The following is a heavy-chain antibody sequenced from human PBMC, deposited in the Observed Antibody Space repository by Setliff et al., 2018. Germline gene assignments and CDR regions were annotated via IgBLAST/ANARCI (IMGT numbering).Heavy chain of an antibody. Sequence: SETLSLTCTVSGGSISTSSHHWVWIRQSPGKGLEWIGTIYSSGTTYYNLSLKSRVTISLDTSKSQFSLNLGSVTVADTAVYYCTRRPRGRAAFDIWGQGTMVTVSS. J-gene: IGHJ3*02. CDR2: IYSSGTT. CDR3: TRRPRGRAAFDI. V-gene: IGHV4-39*01. D-gene: IGHD3-10*01. CDR1: GGSISTSSHH.